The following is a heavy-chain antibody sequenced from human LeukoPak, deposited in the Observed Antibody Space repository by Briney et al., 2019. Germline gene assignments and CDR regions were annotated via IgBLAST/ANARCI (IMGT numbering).Heavy chain of an antibody. Sequence: GASVKVSCKASGYTFTSYYMHWVRQAPGQGLEWMGIINPSGGSTSYAQKLQGRVTMTTDTSTSTAYMELRSLRSDDTAVYYCARAENWFDPWGQGTPVTVSS. J-gene: IGHJ5*02. V-gene: IGHV1-46*01. CDR3: ARAENWFDP. CDR1: GYTFTSYY. CDR2: INPSGGST.